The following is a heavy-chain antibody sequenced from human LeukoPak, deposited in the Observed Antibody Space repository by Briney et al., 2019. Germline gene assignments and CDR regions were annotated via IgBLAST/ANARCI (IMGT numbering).Heavy chain of an antibody. CDR1: GFTFSSNW. V-gene: IGHV3-7*01. CDR2: IKHDGSEK. Sequence: PGGSLRLSCAASGFTFSSNWISWVRQAPGKGLEWVANIKHDGSEKYYVDSVKGRFNISRDNAKNSLYLQMNSLRAEDTAVYYCGRAGLWGRGTLVTVSS. CDR3: GRAGL. J-gene: IGHJ2*01.